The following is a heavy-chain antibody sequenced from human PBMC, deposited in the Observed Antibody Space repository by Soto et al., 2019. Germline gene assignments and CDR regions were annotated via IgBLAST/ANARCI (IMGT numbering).Heavy chain of an antibody. CDR2: ISGSGGST. CDR1: GFTVDDYA. V-gene: IGHV3-23*01. Sequence: HPGGSLRLSCVASGFTVDDYAMHWVRQAPGKGLEWVSAISGSGGSTYYADSVKGRFTISRDNSKNTLYLQMNSLRAEDTAVYYCAKDPFYSGSYYPLDYWGQGTLVTVSS. CDR3: AKDPFYSGSYYPLDY. J-gene: IGHJ4*02. D-gene: IGHD1-26*01.